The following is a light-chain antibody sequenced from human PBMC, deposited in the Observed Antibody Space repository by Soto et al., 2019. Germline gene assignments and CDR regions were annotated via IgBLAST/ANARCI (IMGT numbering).Light chain of an antibody. CDR2: GNS. Sequence: SALTQPPSVSGAPGQRVTISCTGSSSNIGAHYDVHWYQQLPGTAPKLLIYGNSNRPSGVPDRFSGSKSGTSASLAITGLQAEDEADYYCAIWDHSLNAWVFGGGTQLTVL. J-gene: IGLJ3*02. V-gene: IGLV1-40*01. CDR1: SSNIGAHYD. CDR3: AIWDHSLNAWV.